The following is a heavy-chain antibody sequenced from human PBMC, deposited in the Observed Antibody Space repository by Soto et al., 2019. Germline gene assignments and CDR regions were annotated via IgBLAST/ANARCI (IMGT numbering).Heavy chain of an antibody. CDR3: AKASRGYYDSSGYYYFQH. CDR2: ISGSGGST. Sequence: GGSLRLSCAASGFTFSSYAMIWVRQAPGKGLEWVSAISGSGGSTYYADSVKGRFTIPRDNSKNTLYLQMNSLRAEDTAVYYCAKASRGYYDSSGYYYFQHWGQGTLVTVSS. V-gene: IGHV3-23*01. D-gene: IGHD3-22*01. CDR1: GFTFSSYA. J-gene: IGHJ1*01.